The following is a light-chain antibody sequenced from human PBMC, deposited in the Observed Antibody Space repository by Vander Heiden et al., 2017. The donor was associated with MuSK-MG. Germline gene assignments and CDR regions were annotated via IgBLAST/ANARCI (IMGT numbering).Light chain of an antibody. J-gene: IGLJ3*02. CDR1: SGITVGTYR. CDR3: MIWHSSAWV. V-gene: IGLV5-45*03. Sequence: QAVLTQPSSLSASPGASASRTCTLRSGITVGTYRIYWYQQKPGSPPQYLRRYKSDSDKQQGSGVPSRFSGSKDASANAGILLISGLQSEDEADYYCMIWHSSAWVFGGGTKLTVL. CDR2: YKSDSDK.